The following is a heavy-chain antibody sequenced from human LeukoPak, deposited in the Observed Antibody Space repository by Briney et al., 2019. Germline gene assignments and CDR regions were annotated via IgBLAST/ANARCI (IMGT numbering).Heavy chain of an antibody. Sequence: GESLKISCKGSGYTFTSYWIGWVRQMPGKGLEWMGIIHPGDSDTRYSPSFQGQVTISADKSISTAYLQWSSLKASDTAMYYCARPEVRRGATQRVDYWGQGTLVTVSS. J-gene: IGHJ4*02. CDR3: ARPEVRRGATQRVDY. D-gene: IGHD1-26*01. CDR1: GYTFTSYW. V-gene: IGHV5-51*01. CDR2: IHPGDSDT.